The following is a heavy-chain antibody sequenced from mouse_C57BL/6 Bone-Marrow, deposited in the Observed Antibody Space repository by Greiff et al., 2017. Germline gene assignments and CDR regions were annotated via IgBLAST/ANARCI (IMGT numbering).Heavy chain of an antibody. V-gene: IGHV5-6*02. J-gene: IGHJ1*03. CDR2: ISSGGSYT. CDR1: GFTFSSYG. CDR3: ARRGDGRDWYFDV. Sequence: EVKLMESGGDLVKPGGSLKLSCAASGFTFSSYGMSWVRQTPDKRLEWVATISSGGSYTYYPDSVKGRFTISRDNAKNTLYLQMSSRKSEETAMYYCARRGDGRDWYFDVWGTGTTVTVSS.